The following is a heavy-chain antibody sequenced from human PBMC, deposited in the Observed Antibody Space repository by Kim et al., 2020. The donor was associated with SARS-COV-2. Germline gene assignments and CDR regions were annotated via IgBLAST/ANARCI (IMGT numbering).Heavy chain of an antibody. CDR2: ISSSSSYT. J-gene: IGHJ4*02. CDR1: GFTFSDYY. V-gene: IGHV3-11*05. D-gene: IGHD3-10*01. Sequence: GGSLRLSCAASGFTFSDYYMSWIRQAPGKGLEWVSYISSSSSYTNYADSVKGRFTISRDNAKNSLYLQMNSLRAEDTAVYYCAREEGDYYTPYWGQGTLVTVSS. CDR3: AREEGDYYTPY.